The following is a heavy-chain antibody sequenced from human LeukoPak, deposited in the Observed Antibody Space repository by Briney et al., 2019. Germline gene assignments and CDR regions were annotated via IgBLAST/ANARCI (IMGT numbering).Heavy chain of an antibody. J-gene: IGHJ4*02. CDR3: ARDHYYDSSGYFGY. CDR2: IYYSGST. V-gene: IGHV4-59*12. Sequence: SETLSLTCTVSGGSISSYYWSWIRQPPGKGLEWIGYIYYSGSTNYNPSLKSRVTISVDTSKNQFSLKLSSVTAADTAVYYCARDHYYDSSGYFGYWGQGTLVTVSS. D-gene: IGHD3-22*01. CDR1: GGSISSYY.